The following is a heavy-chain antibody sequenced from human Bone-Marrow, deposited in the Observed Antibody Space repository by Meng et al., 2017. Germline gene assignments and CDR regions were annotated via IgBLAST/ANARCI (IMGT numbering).Heavy chain of an antibody. CDR2: IYYSGST. CDR1: GGSVSSGSYY. CDR3: ARTTSIAVAWYFDY. V-gene: IGHV4-61*01. Sequence: GSLRLSCTVSGGSVSSGSYYWSWIRQPPGKGLEWIGYIYYSGSTNYNPSLKSRVTISVDKSKNQFSLKLSSVTAADTAVYYCARTTSIAVAWYFDYWGQGTLVTVSS. D-gene: IGHD6-19*01. J-gene: IGHJ4*02.